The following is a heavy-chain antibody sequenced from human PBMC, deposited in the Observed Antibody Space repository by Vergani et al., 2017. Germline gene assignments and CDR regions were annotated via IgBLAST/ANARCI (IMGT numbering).Heavy chain of an antibody. Sequence: QVQLQESGPGLVKPSETLSLTCTVSGGSISSYYWSWIRQPAGKGLEWIGRIYTSGSTNYNPSLKSRVTISVDTSKNQFSLKLSSVTAADTAVYYCARDGMTTVNHGAFDIWGQGTMVTVSS. D-gene: IGHD4-11*01. CDR1: GGSISSYY. CDR3: ARDGMTTVNHGAFDI. V-gene: IGHV4-4*07. J-gene: IGHJ3*02. CDR2: IYTSGST.